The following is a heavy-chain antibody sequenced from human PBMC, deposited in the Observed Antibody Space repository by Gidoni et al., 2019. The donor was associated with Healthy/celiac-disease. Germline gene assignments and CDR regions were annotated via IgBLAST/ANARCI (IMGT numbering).Heavy chain of an antibody. J-gene: IGHJ4*02. CDR2: IYSGGST. Sequence: EVQLVETGGGLIQPGGSLRLSCAASGFTVSSNYMSWVRQAPGKGLEWVSVIYSGGSTYYADSVKGRFTISRDNSKNTLYLQMNSLRAEDTAVYYCAREGGNYANYFDYWGQGTLVTVSS. CDR3: AREGGNYANYFDY. CDR1: GFTVSSNY. D-gene: IGHD1-26*01. V-gene: IGHV3-53*02.